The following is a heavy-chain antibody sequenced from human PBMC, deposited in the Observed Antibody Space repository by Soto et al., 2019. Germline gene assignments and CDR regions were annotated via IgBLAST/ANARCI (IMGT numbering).Heavy chain of an antibody. D-gene: IGHD2-15*01. CDR3: VRTSLVVAAATREDY. Sequence: EVQLVESGGGLVQPGGSLGLSCAASGFTFSTDWMHWVRLLPGKGLVWVSRINSDGSSTSYADARKGRFTISRDNAKNTLYLQMNSLRAEDTAVYYCVRTSLVVAAATREDYWGQGTLVTVSS. V-gene: IGHV3-74*01. J-gene: IGHJ4*02. CDR2: INSDGSST. CDR1: GFTFSTDW.